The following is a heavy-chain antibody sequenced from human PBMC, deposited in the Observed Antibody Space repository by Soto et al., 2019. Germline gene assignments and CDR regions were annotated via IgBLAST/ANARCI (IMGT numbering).Heavy chain of an antibody. CDR2: IYQSGST. CDR1: GGSISDSLW. J-gene: IGHJ6*02. V-gene: IGHV4-4*02. CDR3: ARPVHDGTGNYFGGLDI. Sequence: SETLSLTCAVSGGSISDSLWWNWVRQPPGKGLEWIGEIYQSGSTHYSPSLKSRVTISIDKSNNLLSLRLTSVTAADTAVYYCARPVHDGTGNYFGGLDIWGPGTTVTVSS. D-gene: IGHD3-22*01.